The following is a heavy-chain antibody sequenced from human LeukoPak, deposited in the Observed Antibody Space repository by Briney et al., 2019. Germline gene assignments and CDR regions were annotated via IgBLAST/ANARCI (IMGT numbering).Heavy chain of an antibody. Sequence: GGSLRLSCLASGFTFRSFGMHWVRQAPGTGLEWVALISYDGSNKNYADSVKGRFTISRDNSKNILYLQMNSLRVEDTAVYFCARGYGGNSAAFDIWGQGTMVTVSS. D-gene: IGHD4-23*01. V-gene: IGHV3-30*03. CDR2: ISYDGSNK. CDR1: GFTFRSFG. CDR3: ARGYGGNSAAFDI. J-gene: IGHJ3*02.